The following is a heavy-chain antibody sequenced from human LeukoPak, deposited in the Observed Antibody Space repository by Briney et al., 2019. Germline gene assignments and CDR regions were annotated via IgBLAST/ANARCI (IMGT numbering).Heavy chain of an antibody. Sequence: PSETLSLTCTVSGGSISSSNYYWGWIRQPPGKGLEWIGVIYCSGNTYYTPSLKSRVTMSIDTSKNQFSLRLSSVTAADTALYYCARGLPKHDYGDYGGTWFDPWGQGTLVTVSS. J-gene: IGHJ5*02. CDR1: GGSISSSNYY. D-gene: IGHD4-17*01. CDR3: ARGLPKHDYGDYGGTWFDP. V-gene: IGHV4-39*07. CDR2: IYCSGNT.